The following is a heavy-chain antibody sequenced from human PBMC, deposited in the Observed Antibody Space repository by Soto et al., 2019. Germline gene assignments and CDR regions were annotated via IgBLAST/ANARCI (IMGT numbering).Heavy chain of an antibody. V-gene: IGHV5-51*01. J-gene: IGHJ6*02. CDR2: IYTGDSDT. Sequence: GESLKISCKGSGYSFTSYWIGWVRQMPGKGLEWMGIIYTGDSDTRYSPSFQGQVTISTDKSISTAYLQWSSLKASDTAMYYCERHKYCSSISCHYYYFGMDVWGQGTTVTVSS. CDR1: GYSFTSYW. CDR3: ERHKYCSSISCHYYYFGMDV. D-gene: IGHD2-2*01.